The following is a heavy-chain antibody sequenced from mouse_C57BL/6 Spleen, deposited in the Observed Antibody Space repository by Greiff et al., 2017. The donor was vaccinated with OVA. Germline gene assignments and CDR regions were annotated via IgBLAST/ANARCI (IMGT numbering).Heavy chain of an antibody. CDR2: ITPSTGGT. CDR3: ARPIYDGYIYAMDY. V-gene: IGHV1-53*01. J-gene: IGHJ4*01. Sequence: VQLQQPGTELVKPGASVKLSCKASGYTFTSYWMHWVKQRPGQGLEWIGNITPSTGGTNYNEKFKSKATLTVDKSSSTAYMQLSSLTSEDSAVYYSARPIYDGYIYAMDYWGQGTSVTVSS. CDR1: GYTFTSYW. D-gene: IGHD2-3*01.